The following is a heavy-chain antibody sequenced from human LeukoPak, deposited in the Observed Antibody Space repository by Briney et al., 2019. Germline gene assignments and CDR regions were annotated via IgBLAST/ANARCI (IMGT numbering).Heavy chain of an antibody. D-gene: IGHD3-22*01. V-gene: IGHV3-74*01. Sequence: PGGSLRLSCAASGFTFSSYWMHWVRQAPGKGLVWVSRINSDGSSTSYADSVKGRFTISRDNAKNTLYLQMNSLRAEDTAVYYCARDGVVVVINYYYYMDVWGKGTTVTISS. CDR1: GFTFSSYW. J-gene: IGHJ6*03. CDR2: INSDGSST. CDR3: ARDGVVVVINYYYYMDV.